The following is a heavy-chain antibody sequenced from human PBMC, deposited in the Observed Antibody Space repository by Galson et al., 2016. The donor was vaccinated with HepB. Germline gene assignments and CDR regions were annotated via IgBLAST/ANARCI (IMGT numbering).Heavy chain of an antibody. CDR2: ISGSAGST. CDR1: GFTFSLSA. CDR3: VKSSHRIRNDF. V-gene: IGHV3-23*01. Sequence: SLRLSCAASGFTFSLSAMSWVRQAPGKGLEWVSAISGSAGSTYYADSVKGRFTISRDNSKNTLFLQMNSLRADDTAVYYCVKSSHRIRNDFWGQGTLVTVSS. J-gene: IGHJ4*02. D-gene: IGHD2-15*01.